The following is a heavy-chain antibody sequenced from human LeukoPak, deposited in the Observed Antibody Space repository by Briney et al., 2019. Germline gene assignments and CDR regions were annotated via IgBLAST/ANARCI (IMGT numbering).Heavy chain of an antibody. CDR2: INPNNGGT. J-gene: IGHJ4*02. CDR1: GYTFTIYS. Sequence: GASVKVSCKSSGYTFTIYSISWVRQPPAQGLEGMGWINPNNGGTNYAQKFHGRVTMTRDSSISTAYMELSRLRSDDTAVYYCARVLEPSGSYYFDYWGQGTLVTVSS. D-gene: IGHD1-1*01. CDR3: ARVLEPSGSYYFDY. V-gene: IGHV1-2*02.